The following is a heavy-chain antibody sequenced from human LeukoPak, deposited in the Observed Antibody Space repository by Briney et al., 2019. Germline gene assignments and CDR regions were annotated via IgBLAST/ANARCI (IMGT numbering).Heavy chain of an antibody. Sequence: PGGSLRLSCAASGFIFNNYGLHWVRQAPGKGLEWVAAISFDGNDKYYGDYVKGRFTISRDNSKNTLCLQMSSLRTEDTAVYFCARGSIVGATSGAFDIWGQGTMVTVSS. CDR2: ISFDGNDK. CDR3: ARGSIVGATSGAFDI. CDR1: GFIFNNYG. J-gene: IGHJ3*02. D-gene: IGHD1-26*01. V-gene: IGHV3-30*03.